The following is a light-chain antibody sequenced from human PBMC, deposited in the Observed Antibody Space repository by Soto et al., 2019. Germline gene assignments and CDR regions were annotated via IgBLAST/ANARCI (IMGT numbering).Light chain of an antibody. CDR3: QQSYSTLRTT. V-gene: IGKV1-39*01. Sequence: DIQMTQSPSSLSASVGDTVTITCRASQTINSYLNWYQQKPGKAPRLLVYTASTLQSGVPSRFSGSRSGTDFTLSINGLQPEDFATYYCQQSYSTLRTTFGGGTKVDIK. CDR2: TAS. CDR1: QTINSY. J-gene: IGKJ4*01.